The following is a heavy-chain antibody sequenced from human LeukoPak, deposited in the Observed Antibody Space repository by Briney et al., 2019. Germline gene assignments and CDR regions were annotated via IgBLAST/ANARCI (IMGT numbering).Heavy chain of an antibody. Sequence: GGSLRLSCAASGFTFSDYYINWIRQAPGKGLEWVANIKEDGSEKYYVDSVKGRFTISRDNAKNSLYLQINSLRAEDTAVYYCARDQRDYDYWSGLVDIWGQGTMVTVSS. CDR3: ARDQRDYDYWSGLVDI. D-gene: IGHD3-3*01. V-gene: IGHV3-7*01. CDR2: IKEDGSEK. CDR1: GFTFSDYY. J-gene: IGHJ3*02.